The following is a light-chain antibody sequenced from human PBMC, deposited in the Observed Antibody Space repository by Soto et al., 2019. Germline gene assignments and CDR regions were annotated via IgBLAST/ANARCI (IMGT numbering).Light chain of an antibody. V-gene: IGLV2-8*01. CDR1: SSDVGGYNY. J-gene: IGLJ1*01. CDR3: SSYAGSNNFGV. CDR2: EVS. Sequence: QSVLTQPPSASGSPGQSVTISCTGTSSDVGGYNYVSWYQQHPGKAPKLMIYEVSKRPSGVPDRFSGSKSDNTASLTVSGLQAEDGADYYCSSYAGSNNFGVFGTGTKVTVL.